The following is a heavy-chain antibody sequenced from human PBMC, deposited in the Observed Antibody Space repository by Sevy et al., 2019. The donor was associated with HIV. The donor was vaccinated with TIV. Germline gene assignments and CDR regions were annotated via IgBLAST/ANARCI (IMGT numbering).Heavy chain of an antibody. CDR2: MNPDSGKR. V-gene: IGHV1-8*02. Sequence: ASVKVSCKASGYTFTSYGISWVRQATGQGLEWMGWMNPDSGKRGYAQKFQGRVTMTTNTSISTAYMELRSLRSEDSAVYYCARADLDSSTFFYYYGMDVWGQGTTVTVSS. D-gene: IGHD6-13*01. CDR1: GYTFTSYG. CDR3: ARADLDSSTFFYYYGMDV. J-gene: IGHJ6*02.